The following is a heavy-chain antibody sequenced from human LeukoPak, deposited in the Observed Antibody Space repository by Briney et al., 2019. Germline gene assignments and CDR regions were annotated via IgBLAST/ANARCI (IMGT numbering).Heavy chain of an antibody. D-gene: IGHD3-22*01. J-gene: IGHJ4*02. V-gene: IGHV3-23*01. CDR3: ANMDSSGYYYEFDY. CDR1: GFTFSSYA. CDR2: ISGSGGST. Sequence: GGSLRLSCAASGFTFSSYAMSWVRQAPGKGLEWVSAISGSGGSTYYADSVKGRFTISRDNSKNTLYLQMNSLRAEDTAVYYCANMDSSGYYYEFDYWGQGTLVTVSS.